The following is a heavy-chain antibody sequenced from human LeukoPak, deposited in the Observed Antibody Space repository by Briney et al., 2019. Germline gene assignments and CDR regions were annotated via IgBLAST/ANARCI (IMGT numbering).Heavy chain of an antibody. Sequence: SETLSLTCAVYGGSFSGYYWSWIRQPPGKGLEWIGEINHSGSTNYNPSLKSRVTISVDTSKNQFSLRLASVTAADAAMYYCARAVNDDSGWYVAWYYSYMDVWGTGTTVTVSS. CDR2: INHSGST. CDR1: GGSFSGYY. D-gene: IGHD6-19*01. J-gene: IGHJ6*03. V-gene: IGHV4-34*01. CDR3: ARAVNDDSGWYVAWYYSYMDV.